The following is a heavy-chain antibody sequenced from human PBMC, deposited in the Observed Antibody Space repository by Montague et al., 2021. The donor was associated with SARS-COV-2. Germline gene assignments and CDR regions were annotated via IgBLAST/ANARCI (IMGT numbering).Heavy chain of an antibody. CDR3: ARDGSLRFEILIGLRHYYYGMDV. J-gene: IGHJ6*02. V-gene: IGHV4-39*07. Sequence: SETLSLTCVVSGDSISSSSYYWGWIRQPPGKGLEWIGSIYYSGSTYYNPSLKSRVTISVDTSKNQFSLKLSSVTAADTAVYYCARDGSLRFEILIGLRHYYYGMDVWGQGTTVTVSS. CDR1: GDSISSSSYY. CDR2: IYYSGST. D-gene: IGHD3-9*01.